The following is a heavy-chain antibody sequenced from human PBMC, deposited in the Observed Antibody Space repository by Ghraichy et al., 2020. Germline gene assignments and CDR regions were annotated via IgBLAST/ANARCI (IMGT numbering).Heavy chain of an antibody. CDR2: IWYDGSNK. J-gene: IGHJ4*02. Sequence: GESLNISCAASGFTFSSYGMHWVRQAPGKGLEWVAVIWYDGSNKYYADSVKGRFTISRDNSKNTLYLQMNSLRAEDTAVYYCARDGYCSGGSCSYYFDYWGQGTLVTVSS. V-gene: IGHV3-33*01. CDR3: ARDGYCSGGSCSYYFDY. CDR1: GFTFSSYG. D-gene: IGHD2-15*01.